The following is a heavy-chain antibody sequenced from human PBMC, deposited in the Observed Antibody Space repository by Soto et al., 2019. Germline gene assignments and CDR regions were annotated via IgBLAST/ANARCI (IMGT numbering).Heavy chain of an antibody. J-gene: IGHJ6*02. CDR1: GFTFSSYS. D-gene: IGHD5-12*01. CDR3: ARSLSVEMATILGMDV. CDR2: ISSSSSYI. V-gene: IGHV3-21*01. Sequence: EVQLVESGGGLVKPGGSLRLSCAASGFTFSSYSMNWVRQAPGKGLEWVSSISSSSSYIYYADSVKGRFTISRDNAKNSLYLQMNSLRAEDTAVYYCARSLSVEMATILGMDVWGQGTTVTVSS.